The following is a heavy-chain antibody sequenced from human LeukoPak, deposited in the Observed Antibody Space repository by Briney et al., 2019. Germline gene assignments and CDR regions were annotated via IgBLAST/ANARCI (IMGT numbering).Heavy chain of an antibody. D-gene: IGHD6-13*01. CDR1: GFTFSSYG. V-gene: IGHV3-30*02. CDR3: AKKGIAAAGYNPRGYYFDY. J-gene: IGHJ4*02. CDR2: IRYDGSNK. Sequence: GGSLRLSCAASGFTFSSYGMHWVRQALCKGLEWVAFIRYDGSNKYYADSVKGRFTISRDNSKNTLYLQMNSLRAEDTAVYYCAKKGIAAAGYNPRGYYFDYWGQGTLVTVSS.